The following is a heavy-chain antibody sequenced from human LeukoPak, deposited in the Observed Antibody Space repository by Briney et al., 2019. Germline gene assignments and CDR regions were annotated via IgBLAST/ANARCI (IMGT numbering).Heavy chain of an antibody. J-gene: IGHJ5*02. D-gene: IGHD3-10*01. Sequence: ASVKDSCMASVYTFTSYAMHWVRQAPGQRLEWMGWINAGNGNTKYSQKFQGRVTITRDTSASTAYMELSSLRSEDTAVYYCARDSGYGSGSYSFDPWGQGTLVTVSS. V-gene: IGHV1-3*01. CDR2: INAGNGNT. CDR3: ARDSGYGSGSYSFDP. CDR1: VYTFTSYA.